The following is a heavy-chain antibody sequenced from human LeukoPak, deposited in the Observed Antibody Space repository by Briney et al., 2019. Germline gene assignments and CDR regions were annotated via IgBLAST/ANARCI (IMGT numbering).Heavy chain of an antibody. D-gene: IGHD1-7*01. CDR2: IKSKTDGGTT. Sequence: GGSLRLSCAASGFTFSNAWMSWVRQAPGKGLEWVGRIKSKTDGGTTDYAAPVKGRFTISRDDSKNTLYLQMNSLKTEDTAVYYCTTDPNWNYERHFDYWGQGTLVTVSS. CDR3: TTDPNWNYERHFDY. CDR1: GFTFSNAW. V-gene: IGHV3-15*01. J-gene: IGHJ4*02.